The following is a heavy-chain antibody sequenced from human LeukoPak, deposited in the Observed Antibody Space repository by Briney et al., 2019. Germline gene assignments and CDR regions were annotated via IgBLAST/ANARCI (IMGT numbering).Heavy chain of an antibody. J-gene: IGHJ4*02. CDR3: ARAPMVRGVTLTYYFDY. Sequence: SETLSLTCAVYGGSFSGYYWSWIRQPPGKGLEWIGEINHSGSTNYNPSLKSRVTISVDTSKNQFSLKLSSVTAADTAVYYCARAPMVRGVTLTYYFDYWGQGTLVTVSS. V-gene: IGHV4-34*01. D-gene: IGHD3-10*01. CDR2: INHSGST. CDR1: GGSFSGYY.